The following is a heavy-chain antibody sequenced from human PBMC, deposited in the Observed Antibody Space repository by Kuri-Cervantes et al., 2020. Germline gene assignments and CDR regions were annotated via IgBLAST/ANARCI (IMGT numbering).Heavy chain of an antibody. CDR2: IWYDGSNK. CDR3: ARDVAYCGGDCYSLGWYFDL. CDR1: GFTFSSYG. D-gene: IGHD2-21*02. J-gene: IGHJ2*01. Sequence: GESLKISCAASGFTFSSYGMHWVRQAPGKGLEWVAVIWYDGSNKYYADSVKGRFTISRDNSKNTLYLQMNSLRAEDTAVYYCARDVAYCGGDCYSLGWYFDLWGRGILVTVSS. V-gene: IGHV3-33*01.